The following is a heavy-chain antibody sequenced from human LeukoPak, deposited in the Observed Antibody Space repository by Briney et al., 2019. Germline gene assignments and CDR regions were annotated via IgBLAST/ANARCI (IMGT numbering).Heavy chain of an antibody. V-gene: IGHV1-18*01. CDR2: ISTYNGNT. CDR3: ARDWSTMIPSGGGY. Sequence: GASVKVSCKASGYTFSSYGINWVRQAPGQGLEWMGWISTYNGNTSYAEKVQGRLTMTTDTSTTTAYMELRSLRSDDTAVYYCARDWSTMIPSGGGYWGQGTLVTVSS. D-gene: IGHD3-16*01. CDR1: GYTFSSYG. J-gene: IGHJ4*02.